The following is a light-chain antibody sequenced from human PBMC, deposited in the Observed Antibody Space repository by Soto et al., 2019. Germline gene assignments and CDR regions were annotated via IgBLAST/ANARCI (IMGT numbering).Light chain of an antibody. CDR3: QQYKDWPPIT. CDR2: DTS. V-gene: IGKV3-15*01. CDR1: QSVDIY. Sequence: EIVMTQSPASLSVDLGERATLSCRASQSVDIYLAWYQQRPGQAPRLLIYDTSIRAPGIPATFSGSGSGTEFTLTISSLQSEDVAVYYCQQYKDWPPITFGGGTKVQIK. J-gene: IGKJ4*01.